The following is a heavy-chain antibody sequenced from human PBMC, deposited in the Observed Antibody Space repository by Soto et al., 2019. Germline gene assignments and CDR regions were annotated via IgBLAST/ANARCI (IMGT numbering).Heavy chain of an antibody. J-gene: IGHJ4*02. D-gene: IGHD4-17*01. Sequence: QVQLQESGPGLVKPSETLSLTCTVSGGSISSYYWSWIRQPPGKGLEWIGCIYYTGSTNYNPSLKSRVTISVDTSKKHFSLKLSSVTAADTAVYYCANFTVTTEKYFDYWGQGPLVTVSS. V-gene: IGHV4-59*01. CDR1: GGSISSYY. CDR3: ANFTVTTEKYFDY. CDR2: IYYTGST.